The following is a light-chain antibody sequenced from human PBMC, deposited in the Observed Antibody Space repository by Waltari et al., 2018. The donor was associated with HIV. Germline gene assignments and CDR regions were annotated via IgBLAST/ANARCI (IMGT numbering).Light chain of an antibody. J-gene: IGLJ3*02. V-gene: IGLV2-14*01. CDR3: SSYSTRGFVL. CDR2: EVY. CDR1: ASDMTTFNF. Sequence: SALTQPASVSGSPGQSIPISCPGPASDMTTFNFVSLYQQSPGRAPKLIIFEVYFRPSGVSDRFSGSKSGDTASLTISALRAEDEGDYFCSSYSTRGFVLFGGGTKVTVL.